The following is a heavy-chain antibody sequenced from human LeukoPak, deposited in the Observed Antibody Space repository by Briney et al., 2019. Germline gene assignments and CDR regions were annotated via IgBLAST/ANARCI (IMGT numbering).Heavy chain of an antibody. V-gene: IGHV1-69*13. J-gene: IGHJ5*02. Sequence: VASVKVSCKASGGTFSSCAISWVRQAPGQGLEWMGGIIPIFGTANYAQKFQGRVTITADESTSTAYMELSSLRSEDTAVYYCARALHLYPFDPWGQGTLVTVSS. D-gene: IGHD2-2*02. CDR3: ARALHLYPFDP. CDR2: IIPIFGTA. CDR1: GGTFSSCA.